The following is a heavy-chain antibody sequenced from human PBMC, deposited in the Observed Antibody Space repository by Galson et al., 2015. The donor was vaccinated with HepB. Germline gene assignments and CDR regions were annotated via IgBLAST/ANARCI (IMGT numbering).Heavy chain of an antibody. CDR2: MNTNTGKP. CDR1: GYTFTDYV. Sequence: SVKVSCKASGYTFTDYVVNWVRQAPGQGLEWIGWMNTNTGKPTYAPGFAGRFVFSLDTSVTTAYLQISSLETDDTAVYYCARSPLRFLDWLPYYDYYMDVWGEGTTVTVSS. CDR3: ARSPLRFLDWLPYYDYYMDV. D-gene: IGHD3-3*01. J-gene: IGHJ6*03. V-gene: IGHV7-4-1*02.